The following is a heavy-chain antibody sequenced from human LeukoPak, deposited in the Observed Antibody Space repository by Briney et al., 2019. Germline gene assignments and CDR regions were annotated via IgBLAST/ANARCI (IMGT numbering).Heavy chain of an antibody. CDR3: ARQGWELQAFDY. Sequence: SETLSLTCTVSGGSISSYYWSWIRQPPGKGLEWIGYIYYSGSTNYNPSLKGRVTISVDTSKNQFSLKLSSVTAADTAVYYCARQGWELQAFDYWGQGTLVTVSS. V-gene: IGHV4-59*08. J-gene: IGHJ4*02. D-gene: IGHD1-26*01. CDR1: GGSISSYY. CDR2: IYYSGST.